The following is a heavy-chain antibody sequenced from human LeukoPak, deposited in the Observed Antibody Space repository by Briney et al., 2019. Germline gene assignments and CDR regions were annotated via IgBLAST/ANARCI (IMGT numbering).Heavy chain of an antibody. Sequence: SETLSLTCTVSGGSISSGSYYWSWIRQPAGKGLEWIGRIYTSGSTNYNPSLKSRVTISVDTSKNQFSLKLSSVTAADTAVYYCARGYDFWSSYRYFYYYYYMDVWGKGTTVTVSS. CDR2: IYTSGST. V-gene: IGHV4-61*02. CDR1: GGSISSGSYY. CDR3: ARGYDFWSSYRYFYYYYYMDV. J-gene: IGHJ6*03. D-gene: IGHD3-3*01.